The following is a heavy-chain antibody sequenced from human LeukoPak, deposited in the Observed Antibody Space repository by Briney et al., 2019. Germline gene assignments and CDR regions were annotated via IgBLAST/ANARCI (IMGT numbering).Heavy chain of an antibody. D-gene: IGHD4-17*01. V-gene: IGHV3-30*18. CDR2: ISDDGTKK. CDR3: AKDEGGDYVGLDY. J-gene: IGHJ4*02. Sequence: PGGSLRLSCADSGFTFTFHGMHWARQAPGKGLEWLAVISDDGTKKSYADSVKGRFTISRDNSKNTLYLQMNGLRPEDTAVYYCAKDEGGDYVGLDYWGQGTLVTVSS. CDR1: GFTFTFHG.